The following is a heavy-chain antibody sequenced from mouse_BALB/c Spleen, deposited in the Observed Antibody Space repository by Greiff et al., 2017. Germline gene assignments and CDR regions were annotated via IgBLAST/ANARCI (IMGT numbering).Heavy chain of an antibody. Sequence: EVKVVESGGGLVQPGGSLKLSCAASGFTFSSYTMSWVRQTPEKRLEWVAYISNGGGSTYYPDTVKGRFTISRDNAKNTLYLQMSSLKSEDTAMYYCARSGYGYSFAYWGQGTLVTVSA. CDR3: ARSGYGYSFAY. J-gene: IGHJ3*01. CDR2: ISNGGGST. D-gene: IGHD1-2*01. V-gene: IGHV5-12-2*01. CDR1: GFTFSSYT.